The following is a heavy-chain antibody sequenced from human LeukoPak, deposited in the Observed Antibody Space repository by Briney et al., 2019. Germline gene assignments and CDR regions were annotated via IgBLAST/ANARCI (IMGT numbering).Heavy chain of an antibody. D-gene: IGHD3-10*01. Sequence: KPSETLSLTCDVSGYSISSGYCWGWIRQPPGKGLEWIGSLHHSGSTDYNPSLKSRVTISVDTSKNQFSLKLSSVTVADTAVYYCATLPYGSGSFHWGQGTLVTVSS. J-gene: IGHJ4*02. V-gene: IGHV4-38-2*01. CDR1: GYSISSGYC. CDR3: ATLPYGSGSFH. CDR2: LHHSGST.